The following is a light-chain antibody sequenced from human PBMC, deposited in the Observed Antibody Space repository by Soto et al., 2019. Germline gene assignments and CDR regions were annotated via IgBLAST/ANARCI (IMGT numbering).Light chain of an antibody. CDR1: SSDVGGYNY. CDR2: DVS. Sequence: QSALTQPASVSGSPGQSITFSCTGTSSDVGGYNYVSWYQQHPGKAPKLMIYDVSNRPSGVSNRFSGSKSGNTASLTISGLQAEDEADYYCSSYTSSSLGVFGGGTKLTVL. V-gene: IGLV2-14*01. CDR3: SSYTSSSLGV. J-gene: IGLJ2*01.